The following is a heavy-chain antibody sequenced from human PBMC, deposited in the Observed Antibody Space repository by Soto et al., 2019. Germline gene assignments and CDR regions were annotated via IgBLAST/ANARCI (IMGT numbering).Heavy chain of an antibody. CDR1: GGTFNTYP. CDR3: ASPHLRGRDYEFRSAPTASLYHYGLGV. V-gene: IGHV1-69*01. D-gene: IGHD3-3*01. Sequence: QVQLEQSGAEVKKPGSSVKVSCQTSGGTFNTYPISWMRQAPGQGLEWLGGILPVFRIVNYAQQFQVALYSTAEDSTTSVYMALSRLTSEDTAVYFCASPHLRGRDYEFRSAPTASLYHYGLGVWGEGSSVIVSS. J-gene: IGHJ6*04. CDR2: ILPVFRIV.